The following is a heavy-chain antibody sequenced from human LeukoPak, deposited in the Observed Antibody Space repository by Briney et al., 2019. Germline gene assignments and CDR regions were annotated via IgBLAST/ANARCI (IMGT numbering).Heavy chain of an antibody. CDR1: GGSISSGSYY. V-gene: IGHV4-61*02. J-gene: IGHJ6*03. Sequence: KSSETLSLTCTVSGGSISSGSYYWSWIRQPAGKGLEWIGRIYTSGSTNYNPSLKSRVTISVDTSKNQFSLKLSSVTAADTAVYYCARAAAGMVYYYYMDVWGKGTTVTISS. CDR3: ARAAAGMVYYYYMDV. D-gene: IGHD6-13*01. CDR2: IYTSGST.